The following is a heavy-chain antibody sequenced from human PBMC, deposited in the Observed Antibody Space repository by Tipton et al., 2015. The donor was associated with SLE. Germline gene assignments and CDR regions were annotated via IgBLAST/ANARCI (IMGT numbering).Heavy chain of an antibody. CDR3: AKNLALTGATLVPHH. Sequence: LSLTCTVSGVSISDHYWTWIRQPPGKGLEWVSGISSRYDTTFYADSVKGRFTISRDNSKNTLFLQMNTLRAEDTAVYYCAKNLALTGATLVPHHWGQGTLVTVSS. J-gene: IGHJ5*02. CDR1: GVSISDHY. D-gene: IGHD7-27*01. CDR2: ISSRYDTT. V-gene: IGHV3-23*01.